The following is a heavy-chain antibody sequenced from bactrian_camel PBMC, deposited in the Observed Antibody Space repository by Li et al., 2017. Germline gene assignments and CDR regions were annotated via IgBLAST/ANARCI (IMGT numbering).Heavy chain of an antibody. CDR3: AKDLFSDLCLGLSSNY. Sequence: SLRLSCAASGFTFSSSHMSCVRQAPGKGLEWLTKISPGGRVTYYADSLKGRFTISRDNAKDSLYLQLNSLKSEDTAMYYCAKDLFSDLCLGLSSNYWGQGTQVTVS. J-gene: IGHJ4*01. CDR1: GFTFSSSH. CDR2: ISPGGRVT. D-gene: IGHD1*01. V-gene: IGHV3S29*01.